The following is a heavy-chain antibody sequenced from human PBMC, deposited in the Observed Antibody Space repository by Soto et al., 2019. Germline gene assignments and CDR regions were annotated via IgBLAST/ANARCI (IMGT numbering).Heavy chain of an antibody. CDR2: LGFDGGGR. CDR1: GCDFSSYF. Sequence: PGVTLRLSWAPSGCDFSSYFLHWVRQTPGQGMEWVAVLGFDGGGRYYADSVKCRFTISRDNSKKWLYLQMDGLRAEDAALYHCAREAVGPDYAMDVWGQWTTLPGSS. D-gene: IGHD1-26*01. J-gene: IGHJ6*02. CDR3: AREAVGPDYAMDV. V-gene: IGHV3-33*01.